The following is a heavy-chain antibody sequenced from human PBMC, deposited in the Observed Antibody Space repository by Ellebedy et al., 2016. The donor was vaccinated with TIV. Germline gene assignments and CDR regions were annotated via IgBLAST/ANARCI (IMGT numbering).Heavy chain of an antibody. Sequence: SLKISXAASGFTVDDYAMHWVRQAPGKGLEWVSGISWNSGSIGYADSVKGRFTISRDNSKNTLYLQMNSLRAEDTAVYYCAKDNYYDSSGYSTAVDYWGQGTLVTVSS. V-gene: IGHV3-9*01. D-gene: IGHD3-22*01. CDR3: AKDNYYDSSGYSTAVDY. CDR1: GFTVDDYA. CDR2: ISWNSGSI. J-gene: IGHJ4*02.